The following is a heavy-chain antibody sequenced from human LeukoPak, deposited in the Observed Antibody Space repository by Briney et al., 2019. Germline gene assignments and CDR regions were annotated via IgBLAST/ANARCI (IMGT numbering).Heavy chain of an antibody. D-gene: IGHD1-7*01. J-gene: IGHJ5*02. CDR3: AKDRGSVFLNYFAR. V-gene: IGHV3-23*01. Sequence: GGSLRLSCASSLFTHISSVMSWVHQAPGRGGEGVAVITGSGGTTYYADSVKGRFTLSRENSKNNLYLEINSMRAEDTAVYYCAKDRGSVFLNYFARWGQGTKVTVSS. CDR2: ITGSGGTT. CDR1: LFTHISSV.